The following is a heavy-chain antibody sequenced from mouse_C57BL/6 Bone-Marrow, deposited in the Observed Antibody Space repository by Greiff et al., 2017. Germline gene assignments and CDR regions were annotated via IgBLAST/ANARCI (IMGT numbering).Heavy chain of an antibody. J-gene: IGHJ3*01. CDR3: TRGGWAFAY. CDR1: GFTFSNYW. V-gene: IGHV6-3*01. D-gene: IGHD3-3*01. Sequence: EVKVEESGGGLVQPGGSMKLSCVASGFTFSNYWMNWVRQSPEKGLEWVAQIRLKSDNYATHYAESVKGRFTISRDDSKSSVYLQMNNLRAEDTGIYYCTRGGWAFAYWGQGTLVTVSA. CDR2: IRLKSDNYAT.